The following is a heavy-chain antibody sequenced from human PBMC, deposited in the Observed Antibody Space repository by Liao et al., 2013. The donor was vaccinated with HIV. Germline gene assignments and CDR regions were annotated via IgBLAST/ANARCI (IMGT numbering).Heavy chain of an antibody. CDR2: INHSGST. D-gene: IGHD2-15*01. Sequence: QVQLQQWGAGLLKPSETLSLTCAVYGGSFSGYYWSWIRQPPGKGLEWIGEINHSGSTNYNPSLKSRVTISVDTSKNQFSLKLSSVTAADTAVYYCARAVRVVRYYYYYMDVWGKGTTVTVSS. J-gene: IGHJ6*03. CDR3: ARAVRVVRYYYYYMDV. V-gene: IGHV4-34*01. CDR1: GGSFSGYY.